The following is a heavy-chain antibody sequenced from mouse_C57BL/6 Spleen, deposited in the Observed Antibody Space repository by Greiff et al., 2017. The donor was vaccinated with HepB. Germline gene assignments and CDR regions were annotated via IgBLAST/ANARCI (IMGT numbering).Heavy chain of an antibody. CDR2: IRNKANGYTT. CDR1: GFTFTDYY. Sequence: EVKLMESGGGLVQPGGSLSLSCAASGFTFTDYYMSWVRQPPGKALEWLGFIRNKANGYTTDYSESVKGRFTISRANSQSILYLQMNALRAEDSATYYCARYICTKVVEGAMDYWGQGTSVTVSS. D-gene: IGHD1-1*01. CDR3: ARYICTKVVEGAMDY. J-gene: IGHJ4*01. V-gene: IGHV7-3*01.